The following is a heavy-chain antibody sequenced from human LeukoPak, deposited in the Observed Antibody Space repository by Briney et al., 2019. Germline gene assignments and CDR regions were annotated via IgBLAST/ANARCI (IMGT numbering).Heavy chain of an antibody. V-gene: IGHV1-69*04. Sequence: GASVKVSCKASGGTFSSYAISWVRQAPGQGLEWMGRIIPILGIANYAQKFQGRVTITADKSTSTAYMELGSLRSEDTAVYYCARGDRKYQLLYLSYYGMDVWGQGTTVTVSS. CDR1: GGTFSSYA. CDR3: ARGDRKYQLLYLSYYGMDV. CDR2: IIPILGIA. D-gene: IGHD2-2*02. J-gene: IGHJ6*02.